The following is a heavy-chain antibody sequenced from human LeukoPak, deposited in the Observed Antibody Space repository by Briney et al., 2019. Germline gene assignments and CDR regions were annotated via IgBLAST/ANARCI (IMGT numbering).Heavy chain of an antibody. V-gene: IGHV3-48*04. CDR3: ARDHNYAFDN. CDR1: GFPFSDYS. D-gene: IGHD1-1*01. CDR2: IGISSGNT. J-gene: IGHJ4*02. Sequence: GGSLRLSCTASGFPFSDYSMNWVRQAPGKGLEWISYIGISSGNTKYADSVKGRFAISADNARNSLYLQMNSLRVEDTAVYYCARDHNYAFDNWGQGTLVSVSS.